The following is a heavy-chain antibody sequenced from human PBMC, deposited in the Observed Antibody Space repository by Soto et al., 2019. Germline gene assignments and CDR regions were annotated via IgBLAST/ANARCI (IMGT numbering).Heavy chain of an antibody. CDR3: ARDRWGLIVGATNFDY. J-gene: IGHJ4*02. D-gene: IGHD1-26*01. V-gene: IGHV3-20*04. CDR1: GFTFDDYG. Sequence: EVQLVESGGGVVRPGGSLRHSCAASGFTFDDYGMSWLRQTPGKGLEWVSGINWNGSNTGYTDSVKGRFTISRDNAKDSMYLQMYSLRAEDTALYYCARDRWGLIVGATNFDYWGQGTLVTVSS. CDR2: INWNGSNT.